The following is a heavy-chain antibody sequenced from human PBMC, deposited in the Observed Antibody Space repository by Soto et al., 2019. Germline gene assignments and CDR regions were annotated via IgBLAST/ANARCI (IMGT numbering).Heavy chain of an antibody. CDR2: INSYFGNT. D-gene: IGHD2-21*01. CDR1: GYTYSSRG. Sequence: ASVKVSCKASGYTYSSRGISWVRQAPGQGLEWMGWINSYFGNTIYAQTFQGRLNLTKDTSKSTSYMELRSLSSDDTAVYYCTRDYSQNDYWVQGTMVTLS. J-gene: IGHJ4*02. V-gene: IGHV1-18*01. CDR3: TRDYSQNDY.